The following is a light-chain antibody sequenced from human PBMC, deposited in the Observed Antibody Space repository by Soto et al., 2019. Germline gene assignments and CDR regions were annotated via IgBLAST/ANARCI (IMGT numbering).Light chain of an antibody. CDR2: VVS. V-gene: IGKV3-20*01. CDR1: QSVRSSY. Sequence: EIVLTQSPGTLSLSPGERATLSCRASQSVRSSYLAWYPQNLGQAPRLPIYVVSNKATGIPDRFSGSRSGTDFTLTISRLESEDFAVYYWQQYGTSPRKVGQDTKVE. J-gene: IGKJ1*01. CDR3: QQYGTSPRK.